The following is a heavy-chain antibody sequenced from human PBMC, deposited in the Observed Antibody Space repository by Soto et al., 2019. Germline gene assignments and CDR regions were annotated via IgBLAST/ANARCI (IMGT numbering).Heavy chain of an antibody. Sequence: ASVKVSCKVFGYTLSELSFHWVRQAPGKGLEWMATFDPEDGERIYAQKFQGRVTMTEDTSTDTAYMEVSGLKSEDTAVYYCATEMSRVGDTFGPCGQGPLVTVYS. J-gene: IGHJ5*02. V-gene: IGHV1-24*01. CDR1: GYTLSELS. CDR3: ATEMSRVGDTFGP. CDR2: FDPEDGER. D-gene: IGHD1-26*01.